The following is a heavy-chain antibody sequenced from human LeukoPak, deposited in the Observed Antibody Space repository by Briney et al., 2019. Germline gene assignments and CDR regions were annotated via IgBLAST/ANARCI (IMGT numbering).Heavy chain of an antibody. J-gene: IGHJ3*02. CDR2: ISAYNGNT. CDR1: GYTFTKYG. V-gene: IGHV1-18*01. Sequence: ASVKVSCKASGYTFTKYGVYRVRQAPGQGLEWMGWISAYNGNTNYAQKLQGRVTMTTDTSTSTAYMELRSLRSDDTAVYYCARSPRLSDAFDIWGQGTMVTVSS. D-gene: IGHD3-16*02. CDR3: ARSPRLSDAFDI.